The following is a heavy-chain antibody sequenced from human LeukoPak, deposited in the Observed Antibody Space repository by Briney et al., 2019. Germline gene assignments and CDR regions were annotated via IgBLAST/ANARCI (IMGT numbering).Heavy chain of an antibody. J-gene: IGHJ4*02. V-gene: IGHV3-66*01. CDR3: ARGRGVGSSSGWVYFDY. D-gene: IGHD6-19*01. Sequence: GGSLRLSCAASGFTVSSNYMSWVRQAPGKGLEWVSVIYSGGSTYYADSVKGRFTISRDNSKNTLYLQMNSLRAEDAAVYYCARGRGVGSSSGWVYFDYWGQGTLVTVSS. CDR2: IYSGGST. CDR1: GFTVSSNY.